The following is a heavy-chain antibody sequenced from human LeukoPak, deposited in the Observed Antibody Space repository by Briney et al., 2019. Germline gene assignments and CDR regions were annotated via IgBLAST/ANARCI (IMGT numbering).Heavy chain of an antibody. CDR3: ARHKYSSGWPPEGAFDI. Sequence: PSETLSLTCAVYGGSFSGYYWSWIRQPPGKGLEWIGEINHRGSTNYNPSLKSRVTISVDTSKNQFSLKLSSVTAADTAVYYCARHKYSSGWPPEGAFDIWGQGTMVTVSS. J-gene: IGHJ3*02. V-gene: IGHV4-34*01. CDR2: INHRGST. CDR1: GGSFSGYY. D-gene: IGHD6-19*01.